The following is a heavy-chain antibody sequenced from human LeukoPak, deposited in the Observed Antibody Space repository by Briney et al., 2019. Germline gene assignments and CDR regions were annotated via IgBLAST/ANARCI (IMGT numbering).Heavy chain of an antibody. CDR2: IYSGGDT. J-gene: IGHJ4*02. CDR3: SRRAGEYSHPYDY. V-gene: IGHV3-53*01. CDR1: GFTVSSNP. D-gene: IGHD2-15*01. Sequence: PGGSLRLSCPVSGFTVSSNPWSWVRQAPGKGLEWGSFIYSGGDTHYSDSVKGRFTISRDNSKNTLYLQMNSLRAEDTAIYYCSRRAGEYSHPYDYWGQGTLVTVSS.